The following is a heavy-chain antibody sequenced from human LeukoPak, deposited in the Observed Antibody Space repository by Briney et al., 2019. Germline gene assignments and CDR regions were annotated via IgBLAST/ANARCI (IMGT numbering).Heavy chain of an antibody. J-gene: IGHJ4*02. CDR3: ARNQHWSRDI. CDR2: INKDGSDK. Sequence: PGGSLRLSCASSGFTFSEFWVEGFRQAPGKGLEGVANINKDGSDKYYMDSVTGRFSISRDNPKNSLSLQMNSLRVDDTAVYYCARNQHWSRDIWGQGILVTVSS. D-gene: IGHD2-8*02. CDR1: GFTFSEFW. V-gene: IGHV3-7*01.